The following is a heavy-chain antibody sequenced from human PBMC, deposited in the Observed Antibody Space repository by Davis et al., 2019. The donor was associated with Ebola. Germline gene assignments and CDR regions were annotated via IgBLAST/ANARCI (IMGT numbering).Heavy chain of an antibody. V-gene: IGHV4-34*01. J-gene: IGHJ6*02. CDR3: AGGKPLGHIVLLPATSNYGMDV. CDR1: GGSSTDYY. D-gene: IGHD2-2*01. Sequence: MPSETLSPTCAVYGGSSTDYYWNWIRQFPGKGLEWIGEINHSGSTNYNPSLKSRVTVSIDTSQNQFSLKLNSVTAADTAVYYCAGGKPLGHIVLLPATSNYGMDVWGQGTTVTVSS. CDR2: INHSGST.